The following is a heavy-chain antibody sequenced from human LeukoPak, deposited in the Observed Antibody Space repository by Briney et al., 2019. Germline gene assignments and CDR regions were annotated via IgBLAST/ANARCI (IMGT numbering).Heavy chain of an antibody. J-gene: IGHJ4*02. CDR1: GFTFTDYY. Sequence: GGSLRLSCAASGFTFTDYYMHWIRQAPGKGLEWVSYISSSGTTICYPHSVKGRFTISRDNAENSLILQMNSLRVEDTAVYFCAREGRYDLWSGYYLDYWGQGTLVTVSS. CDR2: ISSSGTTI. CDR3: AREGRYDLWSGYYLDY. V-gene: IGHV3-11*01. D-gene: IGHD3-3*01.